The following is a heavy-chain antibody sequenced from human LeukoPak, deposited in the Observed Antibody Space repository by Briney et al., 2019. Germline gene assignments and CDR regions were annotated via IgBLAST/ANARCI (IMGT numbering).Heavy chain of an antibody. V-gene: IGHV3-66*01. CDR3: ARVVGATREDY. Sequence: PGGSLRLSCAASGFTVSSNYMSWVRQAPGKGLEWVSVIYSGGSTYYADSVKGRFTISRDNSKNTLYLQMNSLRAEDTAVYYCARVVGATREDYWGQGTLVTVSS. J-gene: IGHJ4*02. CDR2: IYSGGST. CDR1: GFTVSSNY. D-gene: IGHD1-26*01.